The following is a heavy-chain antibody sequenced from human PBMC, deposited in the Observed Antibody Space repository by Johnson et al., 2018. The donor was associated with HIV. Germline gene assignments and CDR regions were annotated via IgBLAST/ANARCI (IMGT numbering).Heavy chain of an antibody. J-gene: IGHJ3*02. CDR3: ARDLLSSHLYAFDI. CDR1: GFTFSSYG. D-gene: IGHD3-10*01. CDR2: ISYDGSNK. Sequence: QVQLVESGGGVVQPGRSLRLSCAASGFTFSSYGMHWVRQAPGKGLEWVAVISYDGSNKYYADSVKGRLTISRDNSKNTLYLQMNSLRAEDTAVYYCARDLLSSHLYAFDIWGQGTMVTVSS. V-gene: IGHV3-30*19.